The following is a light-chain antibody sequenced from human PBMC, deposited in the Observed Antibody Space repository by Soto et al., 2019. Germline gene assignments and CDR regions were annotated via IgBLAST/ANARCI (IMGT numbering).Light chain of an antibody. V-gene: IGLV1-47*01. CDR2: GNN. Sequence: QSVLTQPPSASGTPGQTVTISSSGSSSNIGTNYVFWYQHLPGTAPKLLIYGNNQRPSGVPDRFSGSRSGTSASLAISGLRPEDEADYYCAVRDDSLSGVVFGGGTKLTVL. J-gene: IGLJ3*02. CDR3: AVRDDSLSGVV. CDR1: SSNIGTNY.